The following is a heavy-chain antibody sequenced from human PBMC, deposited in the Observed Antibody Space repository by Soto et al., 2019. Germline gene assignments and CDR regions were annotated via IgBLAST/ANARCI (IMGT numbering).Heavy chain of an antibody. D-gene: IGHD2-15*01. Sequence: EVQLVESGGGLVKPGGSLGLSCAAFGFTFSSYAMGGVRQAPGKGLEWVSSISASSGYIYYPDSGKGRFTNSRDNAKNSLYLQMDSLRAEDTALYYCAGDSGGGGYYYYYNMDVWGRGTTVTVSS. CDR1: GFTFSSYA. V-gene: IGHV3-21*01. CDR2: ISASSGYI. CDR3: AGDSGGGGYYYYYNMDV. J-gene: IGHJ6*03.